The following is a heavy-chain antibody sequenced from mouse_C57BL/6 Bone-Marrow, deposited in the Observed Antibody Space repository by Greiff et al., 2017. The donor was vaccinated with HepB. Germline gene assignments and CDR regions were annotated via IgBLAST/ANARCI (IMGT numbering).Heavy chain of an antibody. Sequence: QVHVKQPGAELVRPGTSVKLSCKASGYTFTSYWMHWVKQRPGQGLEWIGVIDPSDSYTNYNQKVKGKAKLTVDTSSSPAYMQLSSLTSEDSAVYYCAKGGLITTVVATDYWGQGTTLTVSS. CDR3: AKGGLITTVVATDY. D-gene: IGHD1-1*01. J-gene: IGHJ2*01. CDR1: GYTFTSYW. CDR2: IDPSDSYT. V-gene: IGHV1-59*01.